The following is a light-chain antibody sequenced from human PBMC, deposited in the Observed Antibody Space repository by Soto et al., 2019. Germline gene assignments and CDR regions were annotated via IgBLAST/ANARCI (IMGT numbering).Light chain of an antibody. CDR3: QQYNSYSTRT. CDR1: QSISSY. V-gene: IGKV1-39*01. J-gene: IGKJ1*01. CDR2: AAS. Sequence: DIQMTQSPSSLSASVGDRVTITCRASQSISSYLNWYQQKPGKAPKLLIYAASSLQSGVPSRFSGSGSGTDFTLTISSLQPDDFATYYCQQYNSYSTRTFGQGTKVDI.